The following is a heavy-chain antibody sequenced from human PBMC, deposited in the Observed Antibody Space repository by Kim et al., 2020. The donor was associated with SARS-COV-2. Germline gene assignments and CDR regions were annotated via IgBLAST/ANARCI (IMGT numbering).Heavy chain of an antibody. CDR2: KK. Sequence: KKKYSQKYQGRIPLTRATSATTAYMDLSSLTSEDTAIYYCARDMNPTVYDYWGQGTLVTVSS. CDR3: ARDMNPTVYDY. D-gene: IGHD4-4*01. V-gene: IGHV1-3*01. J-gene: IGHJ4*02.